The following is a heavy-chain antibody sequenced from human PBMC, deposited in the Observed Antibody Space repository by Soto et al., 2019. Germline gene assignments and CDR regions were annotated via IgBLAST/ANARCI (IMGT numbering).Heavy chain of an antibody. D-gene: IGHD4-17*01. V-gene: IGHV1-46*01. Sequence: QVQLMQTGAEVKKHGASVKVSCKASGYTFTSFNVHWVRQAPGQGLEWMGIIYASGGSTTYAQNFQGRLTVTRDTSTSTVYIELSSLRSDDTAVYYCFRGGFPDYGKEGRDWGQGTLVTVSS. CDR3: FRGGFPDYGKEGRD. CDR2: IYASGGST. CDR1: GYTFTSFN. J-gene: IGHJ4*02.